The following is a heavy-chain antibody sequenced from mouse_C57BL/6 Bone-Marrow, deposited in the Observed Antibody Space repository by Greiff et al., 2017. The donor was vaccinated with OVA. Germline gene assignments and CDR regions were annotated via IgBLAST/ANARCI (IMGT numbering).Heavy chain of an antibody. V-gene: IGHV1-53*01. CDR2: INPSNGGT. J-gene: IGHJ2*01. CDR3: ARWDGYSRYYFDY. D-gene: IGHD2-3*01. Sequence: QVQLQQPGTELVKPGASVKLSCKASGYTFTSYWMPWVKQRPGQGLEWIGNINPSNGGTNYNEKFKSKATLTVDTSSSTAYMQLSSLTSEDSAVYYCARWDGYSRYYFDYWGQGTTLTVSS. CDR1: GYTFTSYW.